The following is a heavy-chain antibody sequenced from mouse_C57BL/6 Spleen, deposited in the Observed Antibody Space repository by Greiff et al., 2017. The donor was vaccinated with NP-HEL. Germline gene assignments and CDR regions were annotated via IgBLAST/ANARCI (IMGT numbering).Heavy chain of an antibody. V-gene: IGHV1-64*01. CDR2: IHPNSGST. CDR3: ARSGYDAMDY. J-gene: IGHJ4*01. Sequence: QVQLKQPGAELVKPGASVKLSCKASGYTFTSYWMHWVKQRPGQGLEWIGMIHPNSGSTNYNEKFKSKATLTVDKSSSTAYMQLSSLTSEDSAVYYCARSGYDAMDYWGQGTSVTVSS. CDR1: GYTFTSYW.